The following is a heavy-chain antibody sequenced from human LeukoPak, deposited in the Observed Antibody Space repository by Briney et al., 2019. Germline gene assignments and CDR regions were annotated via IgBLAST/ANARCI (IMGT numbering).Heavy chain of an antibody. D-gene: IGHD4-17*01. Sequence: PGGSLRLSCAASGFTFDDYAMHWVRQAPGKGLEWVSGLSWNSGSIGYADSVKGRFTISRDNAKNSLYLQMNSLRAEDTALYYCAKDWNYGDYGGVDYWGQGTLVTVSS. J-gene: IGHJ4*02. CDR2: LSWNSGSI. CDR1: GFTFDDYA. V-gene: IGHV3-9*01. CDR3: AKDWNYGDYGGVDY.